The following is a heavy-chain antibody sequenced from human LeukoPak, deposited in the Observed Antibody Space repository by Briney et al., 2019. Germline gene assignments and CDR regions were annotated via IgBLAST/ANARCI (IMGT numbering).Heavy chain of an antibody. CDR1: GGSISSSSYY. J-gene: IGHJ3*02. Sequence: SETLSLTCTVSGGSISSSSYYWGWIRQPPGKGLEWIGSIYYSGSTYYNPSLKSRVTISVDTSKNQFSLKLSSVTAADTAVYYCARGSGSYYIWDAFDIWGQGTMVTVSS. CDR2: IYYSGST. D-gene: IGHD1-26*01. CDR3: ARGSGSYYIWDAFDI. V-gene: IGHV4-39*01.